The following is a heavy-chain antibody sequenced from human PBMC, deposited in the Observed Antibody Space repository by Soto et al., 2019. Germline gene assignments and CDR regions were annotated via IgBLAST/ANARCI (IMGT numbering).Heavy chain of an antibody. CDR1: GCSFNDYA. J-gene: IGHJ4*02. D-gene: IGHD3-16*01. CDR3: AKEGYRLWTTYIPYYFDY. CDR2: ISWNSATI. Sequence: SLRLTYEASGCSFNDYAMHWVPQVPGKGLEWVSSISWNSATIGYADSVKGRFSISRDNAKNSLYLQMNSLRDEDKAFYYCAKEGYRLWTTYIPYYFDYWGQGTLVTVS. V-gene: IGHV3-9*01.